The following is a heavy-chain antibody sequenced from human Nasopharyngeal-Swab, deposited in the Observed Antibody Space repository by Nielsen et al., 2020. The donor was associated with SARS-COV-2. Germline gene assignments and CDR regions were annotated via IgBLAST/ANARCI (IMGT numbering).Heavy chain of an antibody. V-gene: IGHV1-46*01. CDR3: ASPHNWGDAFDI. CDR2: INPSGGST. CDR1: RYTFTSYY. J-gene: IGHJ3*02. D-gene: IGHD7-27*01. Sequence: ASVTVSHKASRYTFTSYYMHWLRQAPGQGLEWMGIINPSGGSTSYAQKFQGRVTMTRDTSPSTVYMELSSMRSEDTAVYYCASPHNWGDAFDIWGQGTMVTVSS.